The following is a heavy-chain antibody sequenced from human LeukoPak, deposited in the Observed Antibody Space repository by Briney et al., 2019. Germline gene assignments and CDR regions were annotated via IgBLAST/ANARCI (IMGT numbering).Heavy chain of an antibody. Sequence: SETLSLTCTVSGGSVSSYYWSWIRQPPGKGLEWMGNVYYSGTSNYNPSLKSRITLSLDMSKNQFSLKLSSVTAADTAVYYCARGLGEVFDHWGQGTLVTVSS. V-gene: IGHV4-59*02. D-gene: IGHD3-16*01. CDR3: ARGLGEVFDH. CDR1: GGSVSSYY. J-gene: IGHJ4*02. CDR2: VYYSGTS.